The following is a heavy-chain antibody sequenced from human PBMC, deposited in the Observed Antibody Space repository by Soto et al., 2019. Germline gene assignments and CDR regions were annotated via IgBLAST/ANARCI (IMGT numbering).Heavy chain of an antibody. D-gene: IGHD6-13*01. CDR3: AKDGYSSSWYPSPTTPYGMDV. V-gene: IGHV3-30*18. CDR2: ISYDGSNK. J-gene: IGHJ6*02. CDR1: GFTFSSYG. Sequence: VQLVESGGGVVQPGRSLRLSCAASGFTFSSYGMHWVRQAPGKGLEWVAVISYDGSNKYYADSVKGRFTISRDNSRNTLCLQMNSLRAEDTAVYYCAKDGYSSSWYPSPTTPYGMDVWGQGTTVTVSS.